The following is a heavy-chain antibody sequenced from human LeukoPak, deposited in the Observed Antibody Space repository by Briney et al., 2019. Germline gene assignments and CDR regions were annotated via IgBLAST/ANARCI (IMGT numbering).Heavy chain of an antibody. CDR2: ISSSSYI. J-gene: IGHJ4*02. V-gene: IGHV3-21*01. CDR1: GFTFSSYS. D-gene: IGHD6-13*01. CDR3: ARDLRVAAADDY. Sequence: PGGSLRLSCAASGFTFSSYSMNWVRQAPGKGLEWVSSISSSSYIYYADSVKGRFTISRDNAKNSLYLQMNSLRAEDTAVYYCARDLRVAAADDYWGQGTLVTVSS.